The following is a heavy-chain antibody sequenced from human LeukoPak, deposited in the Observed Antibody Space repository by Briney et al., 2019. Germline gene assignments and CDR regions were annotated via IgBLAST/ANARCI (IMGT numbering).Heavy chain of an antibody. CDR2: IYHTGTA. Sequence: SETLSLTCTVSGYSISSGYYWAWVRQPPGKGLEWIGTIYHTGTAYYSSSLKSRVTISVDTSNNHFSLKLTAVTTADTAVYFCARRGVSGNYHFNSWGQGTLVTVSS. CDR3: ARRGVSGNYHFNS. CDR1: GYSISSGYY. J-gene: IGHJ5*01. D-gene: IGHD1-26*01. V-gene: IGHV4-38-2*02.